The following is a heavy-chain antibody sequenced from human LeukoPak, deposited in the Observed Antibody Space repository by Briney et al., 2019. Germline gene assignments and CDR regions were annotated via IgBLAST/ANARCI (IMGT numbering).Heavy chain of an antibody. Sequence: GGSLRLSCEASGLTFRAYGMHWVRQAPGKRLEWVAVISYDEYEKDYADSAKGRFTISRDNSKNTLYLQMNSLRVEDTAVYYCARGTRTYAYYGLDVWGPGTTVTVSS. CDR3: ARGTRTYAYYGLDV. CDR1: GLTFRAYG. D-gene: IGHD2-2*01. V-gene: IGHV3-30-3*01. J-gene: IGHJ6*02. CDR2: ISYDEYEK.